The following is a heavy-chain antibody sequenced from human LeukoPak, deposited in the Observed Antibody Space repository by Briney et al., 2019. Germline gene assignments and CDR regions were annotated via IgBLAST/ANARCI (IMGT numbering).Heavy chain of an antibody. D-gene: IGHD6-13*01. J-gene: IGHJ6*02. Sequence: PGGSLRLSCAASGFTVSSNYMSWVRQAPGKGLEWVAVISYDGSNKYYADSVKGRFTISRDNSKNTLYLQMNSLRAEDTAVYYCARDWEPPYIAAAVRRGMDVWGQGTTVTVPS. V-gene: IGHV3-30-3*01. CDR1: GFTVSSNY. CDR2: ISYDGSNK. CDR3: ARDWEPPYIAAAVRRGMDV.